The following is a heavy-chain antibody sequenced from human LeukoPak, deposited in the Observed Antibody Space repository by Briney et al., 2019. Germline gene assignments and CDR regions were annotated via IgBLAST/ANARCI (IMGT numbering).Heavy chain of an antibody. CDR3: ARDLVRNIAARGPYYYYGMDV. V-gene: IGHV3-30-3*01. CDR1: GFTFSSYA. J-gene: IGHJ6*02. Sequence: GRSLRLSCAASGFTFSSYAMHRVRQAPGKGLEWVAVISYDGSNKYYADSVKGRFTISRDNSKNTLYLQMNSLRAEDTAVYYCARDLVRNIAARGPYYYYGMDVWGQGTTVTVSS. CDR2: ISYDGSNK. D-gene: IGHD6-6*01.